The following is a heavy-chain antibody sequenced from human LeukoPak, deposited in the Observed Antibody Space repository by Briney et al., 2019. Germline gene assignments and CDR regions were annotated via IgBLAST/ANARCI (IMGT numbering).Heavy chain of an antibody. V-gene: IGHV3-23*01. CDR2: ISGSGGST. CDR3: ASGGIYYGAAFDF. Sequence: GSLRLSCAASGFTFSSYAMSWVRQAPGKGLEWVSAISGSGGSTYYADSVKGRFTISRDNSKNTLYLQMNSLRAEDTAFYYCASGGIYYGAAFDFWGQGTLVTVSS. CDR1: GFTFSSYA. D-gene: IGHD1-26*01. J-gene: IGHJ4*02.